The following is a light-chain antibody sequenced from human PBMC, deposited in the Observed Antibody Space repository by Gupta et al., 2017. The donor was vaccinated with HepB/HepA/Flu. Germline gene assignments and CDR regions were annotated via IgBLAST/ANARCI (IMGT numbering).Light chain of an antibody. CDR3: QQRSNWPPT. Sequence: EIVLTQSPATLPLSPGERATLSCRASQSVSSYLAGYQQKPGQAPRLLIYDASNRATGIPARFSGSESGTDFTLTISSLEPEEFAVYYWQQRSNWPPTFGPGTKVDIK. CDR1: QSVSSY. V-gene: IGKV3-11*01. J-gene: IGKJ3*01. CDR2: DAS.